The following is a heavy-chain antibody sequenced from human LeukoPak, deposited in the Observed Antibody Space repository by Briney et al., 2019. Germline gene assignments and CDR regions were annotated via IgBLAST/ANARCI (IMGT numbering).Heavy chain of an antibody. V-gene: IGHV1-69*04. Sequence: VASVKVSCKASGGTFSSYAISWVRQAPGQGLEWMGRIIPILGIANYAQKFQGRVTITADKSTSTAYMELSSLRSEDTAVYYCARALYYYDSSGYYYWGQGTLVTVSS. CDR1: GGTFSSYA. CDR3: ARALYYYDSSGYYY. D-gene: IGHD3-22*01. J-gene: IGHJ4*02. CDR2: IIPILGIA.